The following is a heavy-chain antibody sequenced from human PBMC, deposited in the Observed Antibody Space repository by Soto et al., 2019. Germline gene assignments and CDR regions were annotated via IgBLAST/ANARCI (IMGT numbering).Heavy chain of an antibody. D-gene: IGHD2-15*01. V-gene: IGHV3-11*04. CDR3: ARDYNEMVSSSAAVDV. CDR2: TSGSGSLS. J-gene: IGHJ4*03. CDR1: GFTFSDYY. Sequence: QVQLVESGGGLVKPGGSLRLSCVASGFTFSDYYMGWIRQAPGKGLEWVSHTSGSGSLSLYGDSVKGRFTISRDNAKYVQYLKMNSEMAEDTAVDYCARDYNEMVSSSAAVDVGGHGTLVIVSS.